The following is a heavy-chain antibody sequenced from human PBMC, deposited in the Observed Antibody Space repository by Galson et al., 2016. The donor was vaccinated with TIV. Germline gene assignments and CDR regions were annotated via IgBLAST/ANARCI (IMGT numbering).Heavy chain of an antibody. D-gene: IGHD3-22*01. CDR3: AREWYYFDNSGYPDYNYGMDV. Sequence: LRLSCAASGFSLSRYEVNWVRQAPGKGLEWISYMTTTGDTIYYADSVKGRFIISRDSARVYLQMNSLRAEDTAVYFCAREWYYFDNSGYPDYNYGMDVWGQGTAVTVSS. CDR1: GFSLSRYE. CDR2: MTTTGDTI. J-gene: IGHJ6*02. V-gene: IGHV3-48*03.